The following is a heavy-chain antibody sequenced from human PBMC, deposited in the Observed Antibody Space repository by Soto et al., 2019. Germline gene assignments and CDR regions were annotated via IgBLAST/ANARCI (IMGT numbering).Heavy chain of an antibody. Sequence: QLQLQESGPGLVKPSETLSLTCTVSGGSINNNTFYWGWIRQPPGKGLEWIGDIYYGGTTYYNPSLQSRETTSIATSKNQFSLKLRSVTAADTAVYYCARRAGFLRADYYYYGMDVWGPGATVTVSS. D-gene: IGHD3-3*01. J-gene: IGHJ6*02. CDR3: ARRAGFLRADYYYYGMDV. CDR1: GGSINNNTFY. CDR2: IYYGGTT. V-gene: IGHV4-39*01.